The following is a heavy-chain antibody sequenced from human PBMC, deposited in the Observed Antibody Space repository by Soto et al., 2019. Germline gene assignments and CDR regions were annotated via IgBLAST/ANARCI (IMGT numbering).Heavy chain of an antibody. D-gene: IGHD1-7*01. Sequence: QVQLVQSGAEVKKPGASVKVSCKASGYTFTSYYMHWVRQAPGQGLEWMGIINPSGGSTSYAQKFQGRVTMTRDTSTTTVYMELSSLRSEDTAVYYCARDTGTTRYFDYWGQGTLVTVSS. CDR1: GYTFTSYY. V-gene: IGHV1-46*01. CDR3: ARDTGTTRYFDY. CDR2: INPSGGST. J-gene: IGHJ4*02.